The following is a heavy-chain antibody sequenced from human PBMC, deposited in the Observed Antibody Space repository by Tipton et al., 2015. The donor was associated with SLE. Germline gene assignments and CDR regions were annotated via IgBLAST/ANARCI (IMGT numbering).Heavy chain of an antibody. V-gene: IGHV5-51*01. CDR3: ARGNSGYDYRSFDY. J-gene: IGHJ4*02. CDR1: GYTFANFW. D-gene: IGHD5-12*01. CDR2: ICPGDSDT. Sequence: QLVQSGAEVKKPGESLKISCRVSGYTFANFWISWVRQTPGKGLEWMGIICPGDSDTRYSPSFQGQVTLSGDKSIGTAYLQWGSLKASDTAMYYCARGNSGYDYRSFDYWGQGTLVTVSS.